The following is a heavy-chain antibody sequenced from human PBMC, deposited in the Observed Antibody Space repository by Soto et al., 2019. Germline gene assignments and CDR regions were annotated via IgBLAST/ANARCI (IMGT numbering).Heavy chain of an antibody. CDR3: VRDGDGSGRTDFQY. D-gene: IGHD3-3*01. Sequence: QTLSLTCPISGDSVSITIDPWNGIRQSPSRGLEWLGRTYYRSKWFNEYALSVKSRISINADTSKNQFSLQLSSVTLEDTAVYYCVRDGDGSGRTDFQYWGQGTLVTVSS. V-gene: IGHV6-1*01. CDR2: TYYRSKWFN. J-gene: IGHJ4*02. CDR1: GDSVSITIDP.